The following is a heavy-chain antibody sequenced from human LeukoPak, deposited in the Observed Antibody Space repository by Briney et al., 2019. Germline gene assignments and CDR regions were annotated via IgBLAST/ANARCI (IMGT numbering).Heavy chain of an antibody. CDR3: ARVSLPGTTYPPFDY. CDR2: ISPRSDST. J-gene: IGHJ4*02. D-gene: IGHD1-1*01. CDR1: GYTFSIYY. V-gene: IGHV1-46*01. Sequence: GASVKVSCKAFGYTFSIYYIHWVRQAPGQGLEWMGVISPRSDSTTYAQKFQGRVTLTSDTSTDTVYMDLSSMRSDDTAVYYCARVSLPGTTYPPFDYWGQGTLVTVSS.